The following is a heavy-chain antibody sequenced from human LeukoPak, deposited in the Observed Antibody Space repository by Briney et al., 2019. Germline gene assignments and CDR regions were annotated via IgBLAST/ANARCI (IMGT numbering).Heavy chain of an antibody. CDR1: GFTFSSYA. V-gene: IGHV3-23*01. CDR2: ISGSGGST. Sequence: GGSLRLSCAASGFTFSSYAMSWVRQAPGKGPEWVSAISGSGGSTYYADSVKGRFTISRDNSKNTLYLQMNSLRAEDTAVYYCAKDGLRQWLVSYFDYWGQGTLVTVSS. J-gene: IGHJ4*02. CDR3: AKDGLRQWLVSYFDY. D-gene: IGHD6-19*01.